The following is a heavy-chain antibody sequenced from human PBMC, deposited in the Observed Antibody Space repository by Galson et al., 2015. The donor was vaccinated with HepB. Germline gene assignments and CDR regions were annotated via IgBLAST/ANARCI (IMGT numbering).Heavy chain of an antibody. CDR1: GFTFSSYG. CDR3: AKDGDYGDHFDY. V-gene: IGHV3-30*18. J-gene: IGHJ4*02. D-gene: IGHD4-17*01. CDR2: ISYDGSNK. Sequence: SLRLSCAASGFTFSSYGMHWVRQAPGKGLEWVAVISYDGSNKYYADSVKGRFTISRDNSKNTLYLQMNSLRAEDTAVYYCAKDGDYGDHFDYWGQGTLVTVSS.